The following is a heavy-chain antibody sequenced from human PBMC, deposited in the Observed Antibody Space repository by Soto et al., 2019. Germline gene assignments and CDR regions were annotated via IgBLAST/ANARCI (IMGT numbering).Heavy chain of an antibody. Sequence: QVQLVQSGAEVKKPGSSVKVSCKASGGTFSSYAISWVRQAPGQGLEWMGGIIPIFGTANYAQKFQGRVKITGDESTSTAYMELSSLRSEDTAVYYCARGALGDYVWGSRDWGQGTLVTVSS. D-gene: IGHD3-16*01. CDR3: ARGALGDYVWGSRD. CDR1: GGTFSSYA. V-gene: IGHV1-69*01. CDR2: IIPIFGTA. J-gene: IGHJ4*02.